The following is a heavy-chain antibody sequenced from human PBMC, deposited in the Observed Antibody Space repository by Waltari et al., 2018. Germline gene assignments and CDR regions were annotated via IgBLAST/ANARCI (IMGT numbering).Heavy chain of an antibody. D-gene: IGHD5-18*01. CDR3: ATARDEHTAMVYFDN. J-gene: IGHJ4*02. V-gene: IGHV3-66*02. CDR2: MDPPGSA. CDR1: GIAVSDTH. Sequence: EVKLVESGGGLVHPGGSLRLSCVASGIAVSDTHMSWVRQAPGKGLEGVSSMDPPGSAYNADSVEGRFTISRDISKNMVHLQMNRLRLEDSATYYCATARDEHTAMVYFDNWGQGTLVSVSS.